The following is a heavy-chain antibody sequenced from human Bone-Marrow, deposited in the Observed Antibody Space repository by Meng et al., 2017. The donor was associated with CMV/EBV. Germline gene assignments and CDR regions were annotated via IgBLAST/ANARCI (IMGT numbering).Heavy chain of an antibody. J-gene: IGHJ4*02. CDR1: TCSDKY. D-gene: IGHD2-21*02. V-gene: IGHV1-2*02. CDR3: ARDPQYIVVVAAPSTCDY. Sequence: TCSDKYIHWVRQAPGQGLEWMVRMNPNSGGTKYAQTFQGRVTMTTDTSVSTAYMELTGLKSDDTAVYYCARDPQYIVVVAAPSTCDYWGQGTLVTVSS. CDR2: MNPNSGGT.